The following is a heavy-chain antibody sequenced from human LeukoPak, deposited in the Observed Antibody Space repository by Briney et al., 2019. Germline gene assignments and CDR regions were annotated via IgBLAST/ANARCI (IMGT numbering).Heavy chain of an antibody. CDR2: IRFDGTSE. J-gene: IGHJ6*03. CDR3: AKTSLSDPSGHYYYMDV. CDR1: GFTFSTYG. Sequence: PGGSLRLSCAAYGFTFSTYGMHWVRQAPGKGLEWVAFIRFDGTSEFYADSVKARFTISRDNSQNTVSLQLNNLRIEDTALYYCAKTSLSDPSGHYYYMDVWGKGTTVTVSS. V-gene: IGHV3-30*02. D-gene: IGHD3-3*01.